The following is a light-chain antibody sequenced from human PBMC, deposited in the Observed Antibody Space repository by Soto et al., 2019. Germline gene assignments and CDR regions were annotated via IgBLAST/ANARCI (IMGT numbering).Light chain of an antibody. CDR1: QSISSY. CDR2: AAS. Sequence: DIQMTQSPSSLSASVGDRVTSTCRASQSISSYLNWYQQKPGKAPKLLIYAASSLQSGVPSRFSGSGSGTEFTLTISSLQPDDFATYYCQQYNSYWTFGQGTTVDIK. V-gene: IGKV1-39*01. CDR3: QQYNSYWT. J-gene: IGKJ1*01.